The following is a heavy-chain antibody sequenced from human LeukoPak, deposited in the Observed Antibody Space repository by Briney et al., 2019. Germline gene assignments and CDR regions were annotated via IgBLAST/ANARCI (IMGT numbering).Heavy chain of an antibody. CDR1: GYTFTSYD. Sequence: ASVKVSCKASGYTFTSYDIKWVRQAPGQGLEWMGWMNPNSGNTGYAQKFQGRVTMTRNTSISTAYMELSSLRSEDTAVYYCARVPRITGTGPPRRSDYWGQGTLVTVSS. D-gene: IGHD1-20*01. CDR3: ARVPRITGTGPPRRSDY. V-gene: IGHV1-8*01. J-gene: IGHJ4*02. CDR2: MNPNSGNT.